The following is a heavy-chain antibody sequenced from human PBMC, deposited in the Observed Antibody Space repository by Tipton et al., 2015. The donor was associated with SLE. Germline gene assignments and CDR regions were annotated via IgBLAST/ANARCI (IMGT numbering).Heavy chain of an antibody. CDR2: IYYTGST. V-gene: IGHV4-39*01. Sequence: TLSLTCTVSGGSISSSSYYWGWIRQPPGKGLEWIGSIYYTGSTYYNPSLKSRVTISVDTSKNQFSLKLSSVTAADTALYYCATAEDDDTVYFDYWGPGTLVTVSS. CDR1: GGSISSSSYY. J-gene: IGHJ4*02. CDR3: ATAEDDDTVYFDY. D-gene: IGHD3-22*01.